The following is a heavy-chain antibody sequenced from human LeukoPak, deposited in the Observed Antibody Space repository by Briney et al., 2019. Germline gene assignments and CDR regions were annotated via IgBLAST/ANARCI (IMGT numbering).Heavy chain of an antibody. D-gene: IGHD5-18*01. Sequence: PGGSLRLSCAASGFTFSTYAMHWVRQAPGKGLERVTIISYDGTNKYYADSVKGRFTISRDNSKNTLYLQMNSLRGEDTAVYYCARDAQAWGGYSYAYEFSYYFDYWGQGTLVTVSS. CDR3: ARDAQAWGGYSYAYEFSYYFDY. CDR1: GFTFSTYA. CDR2: ISYDGTNK. J-gene: IGHJ4*02. V-gene: IGHV3-30-3*01.